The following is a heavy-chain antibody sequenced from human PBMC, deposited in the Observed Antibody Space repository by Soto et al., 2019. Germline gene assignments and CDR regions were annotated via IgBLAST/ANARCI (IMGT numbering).Heavy chain of an antibody. CDR3: ARDSSPGSMVEYFDY. D-gene: IGHD3-10*01. V-gene: IGHV1-18*01. Sequence: VASVKVSCKASGYTFTSYGISWVRQAPGQGLEWMGWISAYNGNTNYAQKLQGRVTMTTDTSTSTAYVELRSLRSDDTAVYYCARDSSPGSMVEYFDYWGQGTLVTVSS. J-gene: IGHJ4*02. CDR1: GYTFTSYG. CDR2: ISAYNGNT.